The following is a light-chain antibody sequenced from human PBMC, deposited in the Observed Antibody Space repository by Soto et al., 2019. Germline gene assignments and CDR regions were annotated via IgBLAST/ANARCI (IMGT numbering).Light chain of an antibody. V-gene: IGLV1-40*01. CDR1: NSNLGGGYD. J-gene: IGLJ3*02. CDR3: QAYDYSLTAFV. Sequence: QSVLTQPPSVSGAPGQRVTISCTGNNSNLGGGYDGHWYQQLPGAAPKLVIFGNRNRPSGVPERFCGSKSGTSASLAITGLQAEDEGDYYCQAYDYSLTAFVFGGGTKLTVL. CDR2: GNR.